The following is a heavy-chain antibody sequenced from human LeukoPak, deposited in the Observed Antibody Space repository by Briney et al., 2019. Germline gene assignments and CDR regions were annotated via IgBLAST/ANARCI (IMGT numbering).Heavy chain of an antibody. CDR2: IYYSGST. Sequence: SETLSLTCTVSGGPISSDYWSWIRQPPGKGLEWIGAIYYSGSTNYNPSLKNRVTISVDTSMNHFSLRLSSVTAADTAMYYCARGTLYSGWSYYFDYWGQGSQVTVSS. CDR3: ARGTLYSGWSYYFDY. CDR1: GGPISSDY. V-gene: IGHV4-59*12. D-gene: IGHD6-19*01. J-gene: IGHJ4*02.